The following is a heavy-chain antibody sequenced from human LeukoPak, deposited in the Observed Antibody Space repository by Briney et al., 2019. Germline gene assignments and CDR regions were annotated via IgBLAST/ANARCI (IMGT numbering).Heavy chain of an antibody. CDR3: AGGSGWLIDY. Sequence: GGSLRLSCAASGFAFSSYNMNWVRQAPGKGLEWISYIGSSGSPTHYADSVGGRFTISRDNAKNSLYLQMDSLRAEDTAVYYCAGGSGWLIDYWGQGTLVTVSS. CDR1: GFAFSSYN. CDR2: IGSSGSPT. J-gene: IGHJ4*02. D-gene: IGHD6-19*01. V-gene: IGHV3-48*01.